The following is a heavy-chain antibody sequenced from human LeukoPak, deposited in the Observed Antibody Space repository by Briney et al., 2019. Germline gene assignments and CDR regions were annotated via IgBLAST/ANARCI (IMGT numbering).Heavy chain of an antibody. D-gene: IGHD3-22*01. Sequence: PGGSLRLSCAVSGFTVSNNYMSWVRQAPGKGLEWVSGIYSGGSTYYADSVRGRFTISRDNSKNTLYLQMNGLMAEDTAVYYCARSRQVLDSSGYYYVLWGQGTLVTVSS. V-gene: IGHV3-66*01. CDR2: IYSGGST. J-gene: IGHJ4*02. CDR1: GFTVSNNY. CDR3: ARSRQVLDSSGYYYVL.